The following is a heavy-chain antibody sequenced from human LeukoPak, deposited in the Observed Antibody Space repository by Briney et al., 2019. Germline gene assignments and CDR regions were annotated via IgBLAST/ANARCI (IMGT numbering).Heavy chain of an antibody. Sequence: SVKVSCKASGGTFSSYAISWVRQAPGQGLEWMGRIIPIFGIANYAQKFQGRVTITADKSTSTAYMELSSLRSEDTAVYYCARAGDYVWGSYRPNWFDPWGQGTLVTVSS. CDR1: GGTFSSYA. V-gene: IGHV1-69*04. CDR3: ARAGDYVWGSYRPNWFDP. J-gene: IGHJ5*02. CDR2: IIPIFGIA. D-gene: IGHD3-16*02.